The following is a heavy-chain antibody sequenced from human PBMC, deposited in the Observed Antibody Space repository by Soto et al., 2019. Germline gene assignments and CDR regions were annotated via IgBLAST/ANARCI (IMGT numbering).Heavy chain of an antibody. CDR3: AKDLYIVVVTAIHDAFDI. Sequence: GGSLRLSCAASGFTFSSYAMSWVRQAPGKGLEWVSAISGSGGSTYYADSVKGRFTISRDNSKNTLYLQMNSLRAEDTAVYYCAKDLYIVVVTAIHDAFDIWGQGTMVTVAS. J-gene: IGHJ3*02. V-gene: IGHV3-23*01. D-gene: IGHD2-21*02. CDR1: GFTFSSYA. CDR2: ISGSGGST.